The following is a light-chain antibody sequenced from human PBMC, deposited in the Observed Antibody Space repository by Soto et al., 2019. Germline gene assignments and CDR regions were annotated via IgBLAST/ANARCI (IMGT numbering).Light chain of an antibody. CDR1: DSDVGGYNF. CDR3: SSYTDSNSLVV. J-gene: IGLJ3*02. CDR2: EVN. V-gene: IGLV2-14*01. Sequence: QSVLTQPASVSGSPGQSITISCTGTDSDVGGYNFVSWYQQQPDKAPKLMIYEVNIRPSGVSDRFSGSKSGNTASLTVSGLQAEDEADYYCSSYTDSNSLVVFGGGTKLTVL.